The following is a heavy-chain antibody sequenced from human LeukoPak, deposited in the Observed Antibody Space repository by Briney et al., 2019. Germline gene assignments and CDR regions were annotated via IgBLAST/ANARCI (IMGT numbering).Heavy chain of an antibody. J-gene: IGHJ6*04. Sequence: PGRSLRLSCAASGFTFSGYTMHWVRQAPGKGLQWEALISYDESNKYYADSVKGRFTISRDNSKNTLYPQINSLRAEDTAVYSCGKVYERNYYPADKWYGMDVWGKGTTVTVSS. D-gene: IGHD5/OR15-5a*01. V-gene: IGHV3-30*18. CDR1: GFTFSGYT. CDR3: GKVYERNYYPADKWYGMDV. CDR2: ISYDESNK.